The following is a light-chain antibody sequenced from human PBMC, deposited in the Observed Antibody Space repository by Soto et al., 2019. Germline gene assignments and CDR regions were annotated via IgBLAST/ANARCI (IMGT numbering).Light chain of an antibody. CDR3: QQSSGTPWT. CDR2: AVS. CDR1: QFISND. V-gene: IGKV1-39*01. Sequence: DIQMTQSPSSLSASVGDRVSITCRASQFISNDVNWYQQKPGKAPTLLIFAVSNLRSGVPSRFSGSGSGTDFTLTIGSLQPEDFATYFCQQSSGTPWTFGQGTKVELK. J-gene: IGKJ1*01.